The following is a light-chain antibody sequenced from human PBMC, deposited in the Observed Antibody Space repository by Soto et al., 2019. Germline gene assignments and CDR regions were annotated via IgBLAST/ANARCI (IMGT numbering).Light chain of an antibody. J-gene: IGKJ5*01. Sequence: EIVLTQSPATLSLSPGERATLCCRASQNVRIYVAWYQQKGGQAPRLLISDASKRATGIPARFTGSGSGTDFTLSISSLEPVDFAVYYCQQRDAWPITFGQGTRLEIK. CDR1: QNVRIY. CDR2: DAS. CDR3: QQRDAWPIT. V-gene: IGKV3-11*01.